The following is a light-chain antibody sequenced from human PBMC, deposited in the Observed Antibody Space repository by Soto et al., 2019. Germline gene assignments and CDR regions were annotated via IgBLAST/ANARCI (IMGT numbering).Light chain of an antibody. V-gene: IGLV8-61*01. CDR1: SGSVSTSNY. CDR2: STY. CDR3: ALYMGGDTPCV. J-gene: IGLJ3*02. Sequence: QTVVTQEPSFSVSPGGTVTLTCGLASGSVSTSNYPGWYQQTPGQAPRTLIYSTYTRSSGVPDRFSGPILGNKAVLTIAGAQPNDDSDSYCALYMGGDTPCVFGGGTK.